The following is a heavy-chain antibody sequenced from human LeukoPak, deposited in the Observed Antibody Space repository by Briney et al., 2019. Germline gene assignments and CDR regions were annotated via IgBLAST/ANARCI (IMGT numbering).Heavy chain of an antibody. CDR3: ARDPPAGSLDY. J-gene: IGHJ4*02. V-gene: IGHV3-48*01. CDR2: ISSSSDTI. CDR1: GFTFSYYS. Sequence: PGGSLRLSCAASGFTFSYYSMNWVRQAPGKGLEGISYISSSSDTIYYADSVKGRFTISRDNAKNSLYLQMSSLRGEDTAVYYCARDPPAGSLDYWGQGTLVTVSS. D-gene: IGHD6-25*01.